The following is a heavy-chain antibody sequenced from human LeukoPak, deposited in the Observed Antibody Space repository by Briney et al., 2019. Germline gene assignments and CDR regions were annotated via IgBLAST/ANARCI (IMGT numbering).Heavy chain of an antibody. Sequence: GGSLRLSCAASGFTFSSYAMSWVRQAPGKGLEWVSAISGSGGSTYYADSVKGRFTISRDNSKNTLYLQMNSLRAEDTAVYYCANLGSEWEDAFDIWGQGTMVTVSS. J-gene: IGHJ3*02. CDR1: GFTFSSYA. V-gene: IGHV3-23*01. CDR3: ANLGSEWEDAFDI. CDR2: ISGSGGST. D-gene: IGHD1-26*01.